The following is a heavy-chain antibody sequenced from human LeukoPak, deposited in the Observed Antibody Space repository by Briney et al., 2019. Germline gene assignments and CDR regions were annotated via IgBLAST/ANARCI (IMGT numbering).Heavy chain of an antibody. CDR1: GFSFSRYW. D-gene: IGHD1-26*01. V-gene: IGHV3-74*01. Sequence: GGSLRLSCAASGFSFSRYWIHWVRQAPGKGLEWVSRINPDGSTTTYADSVKGRFTISRDNSKNTLYLQMNSLRAEDTAVYYCAKDEEWEPGNNWFDPWGQGTLVTVSS. CDR3: AKDEEWEPGNNWFDP. CDR2: INPDGSTT. J-gene: IGHJ5*02.